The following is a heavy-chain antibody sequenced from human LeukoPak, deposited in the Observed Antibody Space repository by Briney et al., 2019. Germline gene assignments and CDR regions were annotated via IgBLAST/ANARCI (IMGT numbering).Heavy chain of an antibody. CDR2: INSGGSGT. V-gene: IGHV3-74*01. J-gene: IGHJ3*02. CDR3: ARDEEQWLFAFDI. Sequence: PGGSLRLSCAASGFNFGSHWMHWVRQTPGQGLLWVSRINSGGSGTSYADSVEGRFTISRDNAKNTVSLQMNSLRAEDTAVYYCARDEEQWLFAFDIWGQGTMVTVSS. CDR1: GFNFGSHW. D-gene: IGHD6-19*01.